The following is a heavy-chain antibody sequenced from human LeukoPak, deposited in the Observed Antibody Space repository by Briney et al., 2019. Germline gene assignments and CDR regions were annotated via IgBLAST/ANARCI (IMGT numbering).Heavy chain of an antibody. J-gene: IGHJ4*02. CDR1: GGTFSSYT. Sequence: SVKVSCKASGGTFSSYTISWVRQAPGQGLEWMGRIIPILGIANYAQKFQGRVTITADKSTSTAYMELSSLRSEDTAVYYCARASSGYSYGYAFDYWGQGTLVTVSS. CDR3: ARASSGYSYGYAFDY. CDR2: IIPILGIA. V-gene: IGHV1-69*02. D-gene: IGHD5-18*01.